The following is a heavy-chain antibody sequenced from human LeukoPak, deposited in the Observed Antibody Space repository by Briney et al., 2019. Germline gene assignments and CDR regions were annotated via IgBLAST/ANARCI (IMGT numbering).Heavy chain of an antibody. CDR1: GFTFSSYG. D-gene: IGHD5-12*01. Sequence: GGSLRLSCAASGFTFSSYGMHWVRQAPGKGLEWVAVIWYDGSNKYYADSVKGRFTISRDNSKNTLYLQMNSLRAEDTAVYYCARDAYSGYRLPFDYWGQGTLVTVSS. V-gene: IGHV3-33*01. CDR3: ARDAYSGYRLPFDY. J-gene: IGHJ4*02. CDR2: IWYDGSNK.